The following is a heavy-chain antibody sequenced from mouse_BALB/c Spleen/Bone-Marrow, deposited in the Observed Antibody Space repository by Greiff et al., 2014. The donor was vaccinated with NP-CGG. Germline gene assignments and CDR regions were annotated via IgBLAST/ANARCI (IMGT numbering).Heavy chain of an antibody. J-gene: IGHJ3*01. CDR1: GFTFSSFG. CDR3: ARSRYDVGWFAY. Sequence: VQLKESGGGLVQPGGSRKISCAASGFTFSSFGMHWVRQAPEKGLEWVAYIISCSNTIYYADTVKGRFTVSRDKPKNTLFLQMTSLRSEDAAMYYCARSRYDVGWFAYWGQGTLVTVSA. V-gene: IGHV5-17*02. D-gene: IGHD2-14*01. CDR2: IISCSNTI.